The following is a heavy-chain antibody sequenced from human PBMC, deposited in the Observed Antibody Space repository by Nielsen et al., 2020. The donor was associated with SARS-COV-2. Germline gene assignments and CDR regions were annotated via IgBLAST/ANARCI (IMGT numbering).Heavy chain of an antibody. D-gene: IGHD6-13*01. V-gene: IGHV3-23*01. CDR1: GFSFSNYA. CDR2: ISARGGSR. J-gene: IGHJ2*01. Sequence: GESLKISCAASGFSFSNYALSWVRQAPGKGLEWVSVISARGGSRYYADSVKGRFTISRDNSKNTLYLEMNSLRVDDTAVYYCAKDRGDSSSWFDWYYDLWGRGTMVTVSS. CDR3: AKDRGDSSSWFDWYYDL.